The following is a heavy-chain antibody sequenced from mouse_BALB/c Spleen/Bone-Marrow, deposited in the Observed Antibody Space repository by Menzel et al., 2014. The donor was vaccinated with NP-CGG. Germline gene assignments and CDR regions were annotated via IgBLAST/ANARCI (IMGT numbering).Heavy chain of an antibody. CDR3: TRGGGSSYVEFAY. V-gene: IGHV1-5*01. CDR2: IYPGNSDT. D-gene: IGHD1-1*01. J-gene: IGHJ3*01. Sequence: DVKLQESGTVLARPGASVKMSCKASGYTFTSYWMHWVKQRPGQGLEWIGAIYPGNSDTSYNQKFKGKAKLTAVTSTSAAYMELSSLTKEDSAVYYCTRGGGSSYVEFAYWGQGTLVTVSA. CDR1: GYTFTSYW.